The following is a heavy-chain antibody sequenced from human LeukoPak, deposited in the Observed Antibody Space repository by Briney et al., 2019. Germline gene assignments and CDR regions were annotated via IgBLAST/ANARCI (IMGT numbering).Heavy chain of an antibody. CDR2: INPSLGST. Sequence: ASVKVSCKASGYNFTTYYMHWVRQAPGQGLEWMGIINPSLGSTRYAQKFQGRATMTRDTSTSTLYMELSSLRSEDTAVYYCARVLVAASSDAFDIWGQGTMVSVS. J-gene: IGHJ3*02. D-gene: IGHD2-8*02. CDR1: GYNFTTYY. V-gene: IGHV1-46*01. CDR3: ARVLVAASSDAFDI.